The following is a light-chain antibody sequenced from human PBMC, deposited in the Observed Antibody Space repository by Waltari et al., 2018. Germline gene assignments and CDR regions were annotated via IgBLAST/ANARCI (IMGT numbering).Light chain of an antibody. CDR2: KNN. CDR3: GTWDDSLSRPV. Sequence: QSVLTQPPSASGTPGQRVTISCSGSSSNIESNYVYWYQQFPGTAPKVLMFKNNQRPSGASDRFSASKSGASASLAISGLRSDDEADYYCGTWDDSLSRPVFGGGTKLTVL. J-gene: IGLJ3*02. V-gene: IGLV1-47*01. CDR1: SSNIESNY.